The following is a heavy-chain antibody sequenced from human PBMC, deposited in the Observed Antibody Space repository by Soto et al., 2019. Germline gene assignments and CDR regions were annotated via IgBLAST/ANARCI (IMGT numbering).Heavy chain of an antibody. J-gene: IGHJ6*02. CDR2: ISCGGDTI. Sequence: GGSLRLSCAASGFTFSDYYMNWIRQAPGKRLEWFSYISCGGDTIYYAHSVKGRFTISRDNAKNSLYLQMKSLRAEDTAVYYCARDQALSPMDVWGQGTTVTVSS. CDR3: ARDQALSPMDV. CDR1: GFTFSDYY. V-gene: IGHV3-11*04.